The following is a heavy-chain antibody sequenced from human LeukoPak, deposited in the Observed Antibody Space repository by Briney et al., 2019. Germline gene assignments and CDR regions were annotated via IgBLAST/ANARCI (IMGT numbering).Heavy chain of an antibody. CDR2: MNPKSGGT. J-gene: IGHJ4*02. Sequence: GASVKVSCKASGCTFTGYYVHWVRQAPGQGLEWMGWMNPKSGGTNYAQKFEARVTMNRDTSISTAYMELSRLRFDDTAVYYCARSPDILTGEKFDYWGQGTLVTVSS. V-gene: IGHV1-2*02. D-gene: IGHD3-9*01. CDR3: ARSPDILTGEKFDY. CDR1: GCTFTGYY.